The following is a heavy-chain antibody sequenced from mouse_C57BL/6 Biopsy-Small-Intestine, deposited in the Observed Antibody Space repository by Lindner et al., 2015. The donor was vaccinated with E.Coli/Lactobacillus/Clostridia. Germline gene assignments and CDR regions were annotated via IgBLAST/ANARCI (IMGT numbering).Heavy chain of an antibody. CDR3: ANYDYDDGFAY. V-gene: IGHV1-55*01. D-gene: IGHD2-4*01. CDR1: GYTFTSYW. Sequence: VQLQESGAELVKPGASVKMSCKASGYTFTSYWITWVKQRPGQGLEWIGDVYPGSGSTNYNEKFKNKATLTVDTSSSTAYMQLSSLTSEDSAVYYCANYDYDDGFAYWGQGTLVTVSA. J-gene: IGHJ3*01. CDR2: VYPGSGST.